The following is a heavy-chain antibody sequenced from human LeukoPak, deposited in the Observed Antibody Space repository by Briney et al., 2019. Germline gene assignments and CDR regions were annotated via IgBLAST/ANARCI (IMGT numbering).Heavy chain of an antibody. CDR1: GYSISSGYY. CDR2: IYHSGST. Sequence: SETLSLNCAVSGYSISSGYYWGWIRQPPGKGLEWIGSIYHSGSTYYNPSLKSRVTISVDTYKNQFALKLSSVTAADTAVYYCARLYCSSTSCYRWDAFDIWGQGTMVTVSS. J-gene: IGHJ3*02. D-gene: IGHD2-2*01. CDR3: ARLYCSSTSCYRWDAFDI. V-gene: IGHV4-38-2*01.